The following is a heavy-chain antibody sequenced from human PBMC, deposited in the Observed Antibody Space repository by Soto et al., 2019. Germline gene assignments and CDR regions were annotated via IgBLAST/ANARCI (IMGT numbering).Heavy chain of an antibody. Sequence: PGGSLRLSCAASGFTFSDYYMSWIRQAPGKGLEWVSYISDSSSNTNYGDSVKGRFTISRDNAKNLLYLQMNSLRAEDTAVYYCAKGEGYKWSYEFDPWGQGTLVTVSS. CDR3: AKGEGYKWSYEFDP. CDR2: ISDSSSNT. D-gene: IGHD1-7*01. J-gene: IGHJ5*02. V-gene: IGHV3-11*06. CDR1: GFTFSDYY.